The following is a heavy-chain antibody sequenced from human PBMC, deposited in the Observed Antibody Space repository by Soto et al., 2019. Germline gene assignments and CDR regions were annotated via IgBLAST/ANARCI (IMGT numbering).Heavy chain of an antibody. CDR3: ARRCGRFFDY. J-gene: IGHJ4*02. CDR1: GGSITTNSYY. D-gene: IGHD1-26*01. CDR2: IFYSGNT. Sequence: QLQLQESGPGLVKPSETLSLTCTVSGGSITTNSYYWGWIRQSPGKGLEWIGNIFYSGNTYYNPSLKSRVTISVDTSTNQFSLKVTSVTAADTAVYYCARRCGRFFDYWGQGTLVTVSS. V-gene: IGHV4-39*01.